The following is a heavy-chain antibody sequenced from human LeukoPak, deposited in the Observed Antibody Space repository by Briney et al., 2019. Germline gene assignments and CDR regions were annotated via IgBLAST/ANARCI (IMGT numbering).Heavy chain of an antibody. J-gene: IGHJ4*02. CDR1: GYTFTGYY. CDR2: INPNSGGT. V-gene: IGHV1-2*02. D-gene: IGHD3-9*01. Sequence: ASVKVSCKASGYTFTGYYMHWVRQAPGQGLEWMGWINPNSGGTNYAQKFQGRVTMTRDTSISTAYMELSRLRSDDTAVYYCARGVGYDILTGAYYFDYWGQGTLVTVSS. CDR3: ARGVGYDILTGAYYFDY.